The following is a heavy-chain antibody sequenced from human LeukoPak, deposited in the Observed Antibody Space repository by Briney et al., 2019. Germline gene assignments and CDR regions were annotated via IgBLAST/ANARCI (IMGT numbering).Heavy chain of an antibody. V-gene: IGHV3-53*01. CDR1: GFTVSSNY. Sequence: GGSLRLSCAASGFTVSSNYMSWVRQAPGKGLEWASVIYSGGSTYYADSVKGRFTISRDNSKNTLYLQMNSLRAEDTAVYYCARDRPHYYDSSGYSTGAFDIWGQGTMVTVSS. CDR2: IYSGGST. CDR3: ARDRPHYYDSSGYSTGAFDI. D-gene: IGHD3-22*01. J-gene: IGHJ3*02.